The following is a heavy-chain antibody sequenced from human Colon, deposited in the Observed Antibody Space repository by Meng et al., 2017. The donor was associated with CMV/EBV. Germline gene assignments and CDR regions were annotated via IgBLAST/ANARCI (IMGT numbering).Heavy chain of an antibody. J-gene: IGHJ4*02. CDR1: GGSMSSYY. D-gene: IGHD2-21*01. CDR2: IYPGGGA. CDR3: ARVRGLGGRPYFFDY. V-gene: IGHV4-59*01. Sequence: ESLKISCNVSGGSMSSYYWTWIRQSPGKGLEWIGYIYPGGGANYNRSLKSRVTISVDTSKNHFSLKLSSVTAADTAVYYCARVRGLGGRPYFFDYWGQGTLVTVSS.